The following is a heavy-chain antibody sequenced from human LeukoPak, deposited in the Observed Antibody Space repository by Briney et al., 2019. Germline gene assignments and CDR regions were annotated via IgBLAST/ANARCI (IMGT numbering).Heavy chain of an antibody. CDR2: INDSGST. V-gene: IGHV4-34*01. CDR1: GGPFSGYY. D-gene: IGHD6-13*01. CDR3: ARHVGSSWYSQYYFDY. Sequence: SETLSLTCAVRGGPFSGYYWSWIRQPPGKGLEWIGEINDSGSTNYNPSLKSRVTISVDTSKNQFSLKVSSVTAADTAVYYCARHVGSSWYSQYYFDYWGQGTLVTVSS. J-gene: IGHJ4*02.